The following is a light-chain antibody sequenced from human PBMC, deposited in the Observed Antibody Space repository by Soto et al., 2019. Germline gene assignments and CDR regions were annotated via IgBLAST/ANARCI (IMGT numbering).Light chain of an antibody. V-gene: IGKV3-15*01. J-gene: IGKJ4*01. CDR3: QQYNNWPPLT. CDR1: QSVSSN. CDR2: GAS. Sequence: EIVMTQSPATLSVSPGERATLSCRASQSVSSNLAWYQQKPGQAPRLLIYGASTRYTGIPARFSGSGSGTEFTLTIRSLQSEDFAVYYCQQYNNWPPLTFGGGTKVEIK.